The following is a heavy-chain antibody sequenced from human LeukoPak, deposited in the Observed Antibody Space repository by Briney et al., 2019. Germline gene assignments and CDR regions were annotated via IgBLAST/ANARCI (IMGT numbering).Heavy chain of an antibody. CDR1: GYTFTGYY. V-gene: IGHV1-2*02. Sequence: ASVKVSCKASGYTFTGYYMHWVRQAPGQGLEWMGWINPNSGGTNYAQKFQGRVTMTRDTSISTAYMELSRLRTDDTVVYYCARDAGELLPYFLWGQGTLVTVSS. CDR2: INPNSGGT. D-gene: IGHD1-26*01. J-gene: IGHJ4*02. CDR3: ARDAGELLPYFL.